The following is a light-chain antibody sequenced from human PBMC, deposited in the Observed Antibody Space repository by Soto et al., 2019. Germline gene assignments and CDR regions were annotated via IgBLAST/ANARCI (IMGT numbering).Light chain of an antibody. J-gene: IGKJ2*01. CDR2: GAS. CDR3: QQYGSSLYT. V-gene: IGKV3-20*01. CDR1: QSVSSSY. Sequence: EIGLTQSPGTLSLSPGERATLSCRASQSVSSSYLAWYQQKPGQAPRLLIYGASSRATGIPDRFSGSGSGIDFTLTISRLEPEDFAVYYCQQYGSSLYTFGQGTKLEIK.